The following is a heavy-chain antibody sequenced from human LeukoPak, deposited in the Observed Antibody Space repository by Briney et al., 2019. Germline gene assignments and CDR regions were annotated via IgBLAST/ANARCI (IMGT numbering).Heavy chain of an antibody. D-gene: IGHD3-22*01. CDR2: IKSDGSYA. Sequence: GGSLRLSCAASGFTFSSYWMHWVSQAPGKGLVWVSRIKSDGSYATYPDSVKGRFTISRDNAMNTLYLQMNSLRPEDTAVYYCARDIYYYKSGSDYWGQGTLVTVSS. CDR3: ARDIYYYKSGSDY. V-gene: IGHV3-74*01. J-gene: IGHJ4*02. CDR1: GFTFSSYW.